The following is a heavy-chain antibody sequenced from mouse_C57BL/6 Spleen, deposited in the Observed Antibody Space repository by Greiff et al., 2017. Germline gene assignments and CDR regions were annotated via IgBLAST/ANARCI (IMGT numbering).Heavy chain of an antibody. CDR3: ARYTSFDY. CDR2: IDPSDSYT. J-gene: IGHJ2*01. V-gene: IGHV1-50*01. CDR1: GYTFTSYW. Sequence: VQLQQSGAELVKPGASVKLSCKASGYTFTSYWMQWVKQRPGQGLEWIGEIDPSDSYTNYNQKFKGKATLTVATSSSTAYMQLSSLTSEDSAVYYCARYTSFDYWGQGTTLTVSS.